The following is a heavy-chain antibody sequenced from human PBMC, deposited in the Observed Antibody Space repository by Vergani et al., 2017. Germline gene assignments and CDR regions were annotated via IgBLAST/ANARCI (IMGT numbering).Heavy chain of an antibody. CDR2: IVVGSGNT. Sequence: QMQLVQSGPEVKKPGTSVKVSCKASGFTFTSSAVQWVRQARGQRLEWIGWIVVGSGNTNYAQKFQERVTITRDMSTSTAYMELSSLRSEDTAVYYCAADGGSYYYDSSGQSSMGYWGQGTLVTVSS. D-gene: IGHD3-22*01. CDR3: AADGGSYYYDSSGQSSMGY. V-gene: IGHV1-58*01. J-gene: IGHJ4*02. CDR1: GFTFTSSA.